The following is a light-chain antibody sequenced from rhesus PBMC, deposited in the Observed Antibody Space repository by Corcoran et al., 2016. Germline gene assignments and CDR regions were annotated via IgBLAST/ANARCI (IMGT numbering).Light chain of an antibody. V-gene: IGKV3-42*03. J-gene: IGKJ4*01. Sequence: EIVLTQSPATLSLSPGDSATLSCRASQSVRRSLAWYQQKPGQAPRLLISWAPTRATGLSGRFSGRGSGTEFSITIDRLGPEGFAVYSWPQYTTLITLGGGAKVEIK. CDR3: PQYTTLIT. CDR2: WAP. CDR1: QSVRRS.